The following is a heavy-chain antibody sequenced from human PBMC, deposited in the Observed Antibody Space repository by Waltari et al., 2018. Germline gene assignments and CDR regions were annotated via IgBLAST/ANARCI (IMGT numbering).Heavy chain of an antibody. D-gene: IGHD3-9*01. J-gene: IGHJ4*02. CDR3: ARDPYDILTGYYHYYFDY. CDR2: IIPNLGIA. V-gene: IGHV1-69*08. CDR1: GGTFSSYT. Sequence: QVQLVQSGAEVKKPGSSVKVSCKASGGTFSSYTISWVRQAPGQGLEWMGRIIPNLGIANYAQKFQGRVTITADKSTSTAYMELSSLRSEDTAVYYCARDPYDILTGYYHYYFDYWGQGTLVTVSS.